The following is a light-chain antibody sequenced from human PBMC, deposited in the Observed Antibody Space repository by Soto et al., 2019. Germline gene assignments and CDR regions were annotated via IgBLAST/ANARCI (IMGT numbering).Light chain of an antibody. CDR2: AAS. V-gene: IGKV3-20*01. CDR3: QHYSSSLT. Sequence: EIVLTQSPGTLSLSPGERATLSCRASQSVSSSFLAWYQQKPGQPPRLLIYAASSRATGNPDMISGSGSATAFPLTISRLEHDDFAVYYHQHYSSSLTFGPGTKVEIK. CDR1: QSVSSSF. J-gene: IGKJ3*01.